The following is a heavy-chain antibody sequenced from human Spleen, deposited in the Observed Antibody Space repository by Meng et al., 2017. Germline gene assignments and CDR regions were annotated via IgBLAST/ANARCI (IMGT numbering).Heavy chain of an antibody. CDR1: GYTFTMYG. D-gene: IGHD6-13*01. V-gene: IGHV1-2*06. CDR2: INPKSGDT. CDR3: ARDEDISAAGKLFGDY. Sequence: ASVKVSCKASGYTFTMYGISWVRRAPGQGLEWMGRINPKSGDTHYAQKFQGRVTMTGDTSISTAYMELSGLRSDDTAMYYCARDEDISAAGKLFGDYWGQGTLVTVSS. J-gene: IGHJ4*02.